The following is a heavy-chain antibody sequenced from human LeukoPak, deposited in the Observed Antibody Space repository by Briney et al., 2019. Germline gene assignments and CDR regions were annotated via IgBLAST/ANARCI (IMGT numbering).Heavy chain of an antibody. J-gene: IGHJ4*02. D-gene: IGHD3-10*01. CDR2: IKSKTDGGTT. CDR1: GFTFSNAW. Sequence: GGSLRLSCAASGFTFSNAWMSWVRQAPGKGLEWVGRIKSKTDGGTTDYAAPVKGRFTISRDNSKNTLYLQMNSLRAEDTAVYYCAKDPSGSYRASYFDYWGQGTLVTVSS. V-gene: IGHV3-15*01. CDR3: AKDPSGSYRASYFDY.